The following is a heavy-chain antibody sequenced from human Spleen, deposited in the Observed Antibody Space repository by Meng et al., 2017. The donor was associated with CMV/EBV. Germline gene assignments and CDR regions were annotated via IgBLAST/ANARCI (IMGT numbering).Heavy chain of an antibody. Sequence: ASVKVSCKASGYTFTDHHMHWVRQAPGQGLEWMGWINPNNGGTNYAHKFQGRVTMNRDTSISKAYMELSRLRSDDTAVYYCERGSYYYDTSGYYQPHFDYWGQGTLVTSPQ. J-gene: IGHJ4*02. CDR3: ERGSYYYDTSGYYQPHFDY. D-gene: IGHD3-22*01. V-gene: IGHV1-2*07. CDR2: INPNNGGT. CDR1: GYTFTDHH.